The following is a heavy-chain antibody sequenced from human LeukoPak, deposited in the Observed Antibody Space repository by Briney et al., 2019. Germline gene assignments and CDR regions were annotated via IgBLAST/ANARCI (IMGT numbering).Heavy chain of an antibody. CDR1: GYSISSGYY. V-gene: IGHV4-38-2*02. D-gene: IGHD6-13*01. Sequence: SETLFLTCTVSGYSISSGYYWGWIWQPPGKGLEWIGSIYHSGSTYYNPSLKSRVTISVDTSKNQFSLKLSSVTAADTAVYYCARGKRYSSSWYGNWFDPWGQGTLVTVSS. CDR3: ARGKRYSSSWYGNWFDP. CDR2: IYHSGST. J-gene: IGHJ5*02.